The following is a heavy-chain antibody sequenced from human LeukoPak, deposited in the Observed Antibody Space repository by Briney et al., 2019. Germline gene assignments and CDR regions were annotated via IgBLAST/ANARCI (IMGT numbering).Heavy chain of an antibody. CDR2: ISSTGTYT. Sequence: PGGSLRLSCAASGITFTSSSMTWVRQAPGKGLEWVSSISSTGTYTYFADSLKGRFTISRDNAKNSLYLQMNSLRAEDTAVYYCARDLSSQDYWGQGTLVTVSS. J-gene: IGHJ4*02. CDR3: ARDLSSQDY. V-gene: IGHV3-21*01. CDR1: GITFTSSS. D-gene: IGHD6-13*01.